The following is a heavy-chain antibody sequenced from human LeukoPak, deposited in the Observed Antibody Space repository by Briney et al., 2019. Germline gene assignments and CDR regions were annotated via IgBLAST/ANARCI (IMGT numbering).Heavy chain of an antibody. Sequence: SETLSLTCTVSGGSISSYYWSWIRQPPGKGLEWIGYIYYSGSTNYNPSLKSRVTISVDTSKNQFSLKLSSVTAADTAVYYCARLSVDTAMVTDFDYWGRGTLVTVSS. CDR3: ARLSVDTAMVTDFDY. J-gene: IGHJ4*02. D-gene: IGHD5-18*01. CDR1: GGSISSYY. V-gene: IGHV4-59*01. CDR2: IYYSGST.